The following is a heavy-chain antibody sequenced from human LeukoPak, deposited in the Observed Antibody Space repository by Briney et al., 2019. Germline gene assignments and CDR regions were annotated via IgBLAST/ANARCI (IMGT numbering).Heavy chain of an antibody. CDR2: ISGSGGST. V-gene: IGHV3-23*01. Sequence: GGTLRLSCAASGFTFSSYGMSWVRQAPGKGLEWVLAISGSGGSTYYADSVKGRFTISRDNSKNTLYLQMNSLSAEDTAVYYCAKDRIRGLVITLFDYWGQGTLVTVSS. D-gene: IGHD3/OR15-3a*01. J-gene: IGHJ4*02. CDR3: AKDRIRGLVITLFDY. CDR1: GFTFSSYG.